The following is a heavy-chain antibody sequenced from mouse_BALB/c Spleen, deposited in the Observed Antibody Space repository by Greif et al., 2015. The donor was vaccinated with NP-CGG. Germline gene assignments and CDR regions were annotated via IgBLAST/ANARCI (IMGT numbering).Heavy chain of an antibody. CDR3: ARDYYGSSYWYFDV. D-gene: IGHD1-1*01. V-gene: IGHV7-1*02. CDR2: SRNKANDYTT. Sequence: EVQLVESGGGLVQPGGSLRLSCATSGFTFSDFYMEWVRQPPGKRLEWIAASRNKANDYTTEYSASVKGRFIVSRDTSQSILYLRMNALRAEDTAIYYCARDYYGSSYWYFDVWGAGTTVTVSS. J-gene: IGHJ1*01. CDR1: GFTFSDFY.